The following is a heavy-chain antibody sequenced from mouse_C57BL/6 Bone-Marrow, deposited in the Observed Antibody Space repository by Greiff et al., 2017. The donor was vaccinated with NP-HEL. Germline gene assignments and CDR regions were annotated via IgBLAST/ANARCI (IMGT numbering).Heavy chain of an antibody. Sequence: EVHLVESGPGMVKPSQSLSLTCTVTGYSITSGYDWHWIRHFPGNKLEWMGYISYSGSTNYNPSLKSRISITHDTSKNHFFLKLNSVTTEDTATYYCARDPSPTAWYFDVWGTGTTVTVSS. J-gene: IGHJ1*03. CDR1: GYSITSGYD. D-gene: IGHD1-2*01. CDR3: ARDPSPTAWYFDV. V-gene: IGHV3-1*01. CDR2: ISYSGST.